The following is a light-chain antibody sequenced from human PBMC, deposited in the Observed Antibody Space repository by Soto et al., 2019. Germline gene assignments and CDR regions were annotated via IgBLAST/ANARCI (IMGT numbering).Light chain of an antibody. V-gene: IGKV3-11*01. CDR1: QSVSTY. CDR3: QQRSNWPLT. CDR2: DAT. Sequence: EIVLTQSPATLSLSPGERATLSCRASQSVSTYLAWYQQKPGQAPRLPVYDATNRATGIPARFSGSGSGTDFTLTINSLEPEDSAVYSCQQRSNWPLTFGGGTKVEIK. J-gene: IGKJ4*01.